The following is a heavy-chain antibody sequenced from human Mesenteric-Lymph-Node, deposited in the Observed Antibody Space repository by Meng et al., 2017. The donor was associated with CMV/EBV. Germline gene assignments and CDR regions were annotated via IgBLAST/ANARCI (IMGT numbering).Heavy chain of an antibody. CDR2: ISGTGEST. CDR1: GFTFSSYD. D-gene: IGHD6-25*01. Sequence: GESLKISCAACGFTFSSYDMHWVRQAPGQGLEWVSGISGTGESTFYADSVNGRFTISRDNSKNTLYLQMNSLRADDTAVYYCAKDPSSGVNCWGQGTLVTVSS. V-gene: IGHV3-23*01. J-gene: IGHJ4*02. CDR3: AKDPSSGVNC.